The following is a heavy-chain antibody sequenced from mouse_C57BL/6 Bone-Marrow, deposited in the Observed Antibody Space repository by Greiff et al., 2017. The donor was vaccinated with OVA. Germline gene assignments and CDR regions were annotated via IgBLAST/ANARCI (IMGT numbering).Heavy chain of an antibody. CDR3: AREFITTVVGAMDY. V-gene: IGHV1-69*01. Sequence: QVQLKQSGAELVMPGASVKLSCKASGYTFTSYWMHWVKQRPGQGLEWIGEIDPSDSYTNYNQKFKGKSTLTVDKSSSTAYMQLSSLTSEDSAVYYCAREFITTVVGAMDYWGQGTSVTVSS. CDR2: IDPSDSYT. J-gene: IGHJ4*01. D-gene: IGHD1-1*01. CDR1: GYTFTSYW.